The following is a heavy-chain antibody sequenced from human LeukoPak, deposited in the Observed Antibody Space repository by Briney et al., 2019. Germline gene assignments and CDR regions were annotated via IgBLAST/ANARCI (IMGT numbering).Heavy chain of an antibody. V-gene: IGHV3-23*01. Sequence: GGSLRLSCAASGFTFSSYAMSWVRQAPGKGLEGVSAISDSGGRTYYADSVKGRFTISRDNSKNTLFLQMNSLRAEDTAVYYCAKDTSSGRITIFGVVIRYFDYWGQGTLVTVSS. CDR1: GFTFSSYA. CDR3: AKDTSSGRITIFGVVIRYFDY. J-gene: IGHJ4*02. D-gene: IGHD3-3*01. CDR2: ISDSGGRT.